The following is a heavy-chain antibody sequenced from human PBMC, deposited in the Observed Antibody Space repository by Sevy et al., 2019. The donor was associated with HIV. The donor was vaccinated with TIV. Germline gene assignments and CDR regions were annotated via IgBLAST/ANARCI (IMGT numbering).Heavy chain of an antibody. J-gene: IGHJ4*02. Sequence: GGSLRLSCSGFGFTFQTFGMHWVRQAPGKGSEWLAVISSDGTSHNYADSVKGRFTISRDNSRSLLFLQMNRLTPNDTAVYFCTKESLRGTYIRGDFDLWGQGTLVTVSS. CDR3: TKESLRGTYIRGDFDL. V-gene: IGHV3-33*03. CDR1: GFTFQTFG. CDR2: ISSDGTSH. D-gene: IGHD3-10*02.